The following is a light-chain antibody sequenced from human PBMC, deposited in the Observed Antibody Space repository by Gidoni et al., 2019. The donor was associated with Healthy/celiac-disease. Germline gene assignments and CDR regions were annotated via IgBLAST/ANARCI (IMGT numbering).Light chain of an antibody. CDR1: QLVSSY. CDR2: DSS. J-gene: IGKJ2*01. Sequence: EIVLTQSPDTLSLSPGERATLSCRASQLVSSYVAWYQQKPGQAPRLLIYDSSNTATGLPARFSGSWSVTVFTLPISSLDPEDFAVYYCQRRSNCPPYTFGQGTKLEIK. V-gene: IGKV3-11*01. CDR3: QRRSNCPPYT.